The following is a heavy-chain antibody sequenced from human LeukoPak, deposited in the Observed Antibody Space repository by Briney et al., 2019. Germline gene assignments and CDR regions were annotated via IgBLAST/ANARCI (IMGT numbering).Heavy chain of an antibody. CDR1: GFTFSSYW. D-gene: IGHD3-10*01. V-gene: IGHV3-7*01. CDR2: IKQDGSEK. Sequence: GGSLRLSCAASGFTFSSYWMSWVRQAPGKGLEWVANIKQDGSEKYYVDSVKGRFTISRDNAKNSLYLQMNSLRAEDTAMYYCARPLMYYYGSETYFWFDPWGQGTLVTVSS. CDR3: ARPLMYYYGSETYFWFDP. J-gene: IGHJ5*02.